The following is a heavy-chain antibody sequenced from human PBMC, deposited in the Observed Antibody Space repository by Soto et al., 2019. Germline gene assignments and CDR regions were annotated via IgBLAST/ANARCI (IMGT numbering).Heavy chain of an antibody. CDR1: GDSVSSNSAA. CDR3: AARITIFGVVIEAFDI. D-gene: IGHD3-3*01. Sequence: SQTLSLTCAISGDSVSSNSAAWNWIRQSPSRGLEWLGRTYYRSKWYNDYAVSVKSRITINPDTSKNQFSLQLNSVTPEDTAVYYCAARITIFGVVIEAFDIWGQGTIVTVSS. V-gene: IGHV6-1*01. CDR2: TYYRSKWYN. J-gene: IGHJ3*02.